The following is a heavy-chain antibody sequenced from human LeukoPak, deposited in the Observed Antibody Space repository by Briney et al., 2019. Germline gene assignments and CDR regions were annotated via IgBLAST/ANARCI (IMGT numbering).Heavy chain of an antibody. J-gene: IGHJ4*02. CDR3: AKDLSKMVVVNFDY. V-gene: IGHV4-59*01. Sequence: TSETLSLTCTVSGGSISSYYWSWIRQPPGKGLEWIGYIYYSGNTNYNPSLKSRVTISVDTSKNQFSLKLSSVTAADTAVYYCAKDLSKMVVVNFDYWGQGTLVTVSS. CDR2: IYYSGNT. CDR1: GGSISSYY. D-gene: IGHD3-22*01.